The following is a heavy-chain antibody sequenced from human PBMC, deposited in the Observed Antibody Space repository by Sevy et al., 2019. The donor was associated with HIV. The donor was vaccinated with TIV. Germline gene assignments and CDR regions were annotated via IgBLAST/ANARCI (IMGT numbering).Heavy chain of an antibody. CDR3: ARAYCSXGRCYSLAY. D-gene: IGHD2-15*01. CDR2: ISPXXGDT. Sequence: ASVKVSCKASGYXXTXXRITWVRQAPGKRXELVGWISPXXGDTNYAQMVQDRVTMITDTSTTTAYMELRSLTSDDSAVYYCARAYCSXGRCYSLAYWGQGTLVTVSS. V-gene: IGHV1-18*01. CDR1: GYXXTXXR. J-gene: IGHJ4*02.